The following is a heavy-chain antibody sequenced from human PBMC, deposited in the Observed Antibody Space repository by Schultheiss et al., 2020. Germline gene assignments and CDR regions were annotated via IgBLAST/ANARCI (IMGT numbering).Heavy chain of an antibody. D-gene: IGHD3-10*01. V-gene: IGHV1-2*04. CDR2: INPNSGGT. CDR3: ATGRYYYGSDFDY. Sequence: ASVKVSCKASGYTFTSYAMHWVRQAPGQGLEWMGWINPNSGGTNYAQKFQGWVTMTRDTSISTAYMELSSLRSEDTAVYYCATGRYYYGSDFDYWGQGNLGTVSS. J-gene: IGHJ4*02. CDR1: GYTFTSYA.